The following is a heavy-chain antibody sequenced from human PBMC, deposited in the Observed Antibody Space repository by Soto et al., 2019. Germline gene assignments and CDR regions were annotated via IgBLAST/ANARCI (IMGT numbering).Heavy chain of an antibody. CDR3: ARLVITFGDPPYFDY. CDR1: GGSISSGGYY. V-gene: IGHV4-31*03. Sequence: SETLSLTCTVSGGSISSGGYYWSWIRQHPGKGLEWIGYIYYSGSTYYNPSLKSRVTISVDTSKNQFSLKLSSVTAADTAVYYCARLVITFGDPPYFDYWGQGTLVTVSS. CDR2: IYYSGST. J-gene: IGHJ4*02. D-gene: IGHD3-16*01.